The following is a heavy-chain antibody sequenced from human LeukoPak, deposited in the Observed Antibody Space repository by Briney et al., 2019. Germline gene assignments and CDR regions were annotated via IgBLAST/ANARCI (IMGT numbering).Heavy chain of an antibody. CDR3: ARTVVPAVEGAFDI. D-gene: IGHD2-21*01. CDR2: IYTSGTT. V-gene: IGHV4-4*07. J-gene: IGHJ3*02. CDR1: GGSISGYR. Sequence: SETLSLTCTVSGGSISGYRWSWIRQPAGAGPEWIGRIYTSGTTDYNPSLRSRVTMSVQTSQNQFSLKVTSVTAADTAVYYCARTVVPAVEGAFDIWGQGTMVTVSS.